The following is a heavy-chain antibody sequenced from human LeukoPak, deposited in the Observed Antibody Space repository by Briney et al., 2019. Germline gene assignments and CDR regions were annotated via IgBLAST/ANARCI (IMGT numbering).Heavy chain of an antibody. CDR1: GYTFTSYD. Sequence: ASVKVSCKASGYTFTSYDINWVRQATAQGLEWMVWMKPNNGNTAYAQNFQRRVTITRDTSISTPYMELSSPRSDDTAVYYCARGLYCTGGSWYWFDPWGQGTLVNVSS. CDR3: ARGLYCTGGSWYWFDP. V-gene: IGHV1-8*01. D-gene: IGHD2-15*01. CDR2: MKPNNGNT. J-gene: IGHJ5*02.